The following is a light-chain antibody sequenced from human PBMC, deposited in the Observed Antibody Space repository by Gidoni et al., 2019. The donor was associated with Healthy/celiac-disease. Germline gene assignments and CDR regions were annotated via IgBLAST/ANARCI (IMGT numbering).Light chain of an antibody. V-gene: IGKV3-20*01. J-gene: IGKJ1*01. CDR1: QSVSSSY. Sequence: EIVLTPSPGNLSLSPGERATLSCRASQSVSSSYLAWYQQKPGQAPRLLIYGASRRATGIPDRFSGSGSGTDITLTISRLEPEDFAVYYCQQYGSSPWTFGQGTKVEIK. CDR3: QQYGSSPWT. CDR2: GAS.